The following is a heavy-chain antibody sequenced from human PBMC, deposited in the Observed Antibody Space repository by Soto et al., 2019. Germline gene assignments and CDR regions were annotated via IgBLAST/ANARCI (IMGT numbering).Heavy chain of an antibody. V-gene: IGHV3-7*01. CDR1: GFTFSVQW. CDR2: IEEDGSDT. Sequence: GGSLIISCAASGFTFSVQWMSWVRQAPGKGLEWVARIEEDGSDTHYAHSVKGRFTISRDNAENSLYLQMNYVKAEDTAVYYCMTDFQAFWGQGTPVTVSS. CDR3: MTDFQAF. J-gene: IGHJ4*02.